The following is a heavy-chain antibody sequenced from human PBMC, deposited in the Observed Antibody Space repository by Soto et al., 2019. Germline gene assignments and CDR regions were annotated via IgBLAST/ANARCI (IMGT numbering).Heavy chain of an antibody. J-gene: IGHJ5*02. CDR1: GYTFTNND. Sequence: ASVKVSCKDSGYTFTNNDVSWVRQATGQGSEWMGWMNPGRGDTGYAQKFQGRVTMTRDICIATAYMELNSLTSEDTAIYYCARMESFGSLNWFDPWGQGTLVTVSS. CDR2: MNPGRGDT. D-gene: IGHD5-18*01. CDR3: ARMESFGSLNWFDP. V-gene: IGHV1-8*02.